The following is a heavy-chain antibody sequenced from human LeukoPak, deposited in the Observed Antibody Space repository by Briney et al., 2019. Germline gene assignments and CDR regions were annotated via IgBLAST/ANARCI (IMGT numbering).Heavy chain of an antibody. D-gene: IGHD3-10*01. J-gene: IGHJ4*02. V-gene: IGHV4-39*07. CDR2: IYYSGST. CDR1: GGSISSSSYY. Sequence: PSETLSLTCTVSGGSISSSSYYWGWIRQPPGKGLEWIGSIYYSGSTYYNPSLKSRVTISVDTSKNQFSLKLSSVTAADTAVYYCARAEFYGSGSYSDYWGQGTLVTVSS. CDR3: ARAEFYGSGSYSDY.